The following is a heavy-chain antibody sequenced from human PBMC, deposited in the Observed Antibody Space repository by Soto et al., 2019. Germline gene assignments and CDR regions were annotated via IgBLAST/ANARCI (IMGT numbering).Heavy chain of an antibody. CDR1: GYTFTSYG. CDR3: ARGRYGDY. V-gene: IGHV1-18*01. Sequence: QVHLVQSGAEVKKPGASVKVSCKGSGYTFTSYGITWVRQAPGQGLEWMGWISAHNGNTDYAQKRQGRGTVTRDTSTSTAYMELSSLRSDDAAVYYCARGRYGDYWGQGALVTVSS. D-gene: IGHD1-1*01. CDR2: ISAHNGNT. J-gene: IGHJ4*02.